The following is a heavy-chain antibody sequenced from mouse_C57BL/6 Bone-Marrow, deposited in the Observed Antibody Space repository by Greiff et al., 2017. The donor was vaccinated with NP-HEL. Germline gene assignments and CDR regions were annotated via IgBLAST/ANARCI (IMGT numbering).Heavy chain of an antibody. Sequence: QVQLQQSGAELARPGASVKLSCKASGYTFTSYGISWVKQRTGQGLEWIGEIYPRSGNTYYNEKFKGKATLTADKSSSTAYMELRSLTSEDSAVYICADATVVEDAMDYGGRGKAITVTA. CDR1: GYTFTSYG. V-gene: IGHV1-81*01. CDR3: ADATVVEDAMDY. J-gene: IGHJ4*01. CDR2: IYPRSGNT. D-gene: IGHD1-1*01.